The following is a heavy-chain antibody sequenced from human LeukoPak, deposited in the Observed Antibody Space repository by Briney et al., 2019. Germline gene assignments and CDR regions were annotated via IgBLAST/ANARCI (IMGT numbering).Heavy chain of an antibody. CDR3: ARHQWLESNWFDP. Sequence: SETLSLTCAVSGDSISSTSYYWAWIRQPPGRGLEWIGTIYYSGTTYYNPSLKSRVTISVDASKNQFSLKLSSVTAADTAMYYCARHQWLESNWFDPWGQGTLVTVSS. J-gene: IGHJ5*02. V-gene: IGHV4-39*01. CDR2: IYYSGTT. D-gene: IGHD6-19*01. CDR1: GDSISSTSYY.